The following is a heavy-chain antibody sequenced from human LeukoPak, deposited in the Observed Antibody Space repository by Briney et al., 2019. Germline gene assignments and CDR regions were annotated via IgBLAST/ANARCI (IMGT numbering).Heavy chain of an antibody. D-gene: IGHD6-19*01. CDR2: INPNSGGT. Sequence: SVKVSCKASGYTFTGYYMHWVRQAPGQGLEWMGWINPNSGGTNYAQKFQGRVTMTRDTSISTAYMELSRLRSDDTAVYYCARGRNIAVAGTRWFDPWGQGTLVTVS. CDR1: GYTFTGYY. V-gene: IGHV1-2*02. CDR3: ARGRNIAVAGTRWFDP. J-gene: IGHJ5*02.